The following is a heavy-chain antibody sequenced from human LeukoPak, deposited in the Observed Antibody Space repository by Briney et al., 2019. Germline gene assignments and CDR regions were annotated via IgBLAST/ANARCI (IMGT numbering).Heavy chain of an antibody. D-gene: IGHD6-13*01. CDR1: GGSFSGYY. V-gene: IGHV4-34*01. J-gene: IGHJ4*02. CDR2: INHSGST. Sequence: SETLSLTCAVYGGSFSGYYWSWIRQPPGKGLEWIGEINHSGSTNYNPSLKSRVTISVDTSKNQFSLKLSSVTAADTAVYYCARGIRVAAARLDQGSTGDYWGQGTLVTVSS. CDR3: ARGIRVAAARLDQGSTGDY.